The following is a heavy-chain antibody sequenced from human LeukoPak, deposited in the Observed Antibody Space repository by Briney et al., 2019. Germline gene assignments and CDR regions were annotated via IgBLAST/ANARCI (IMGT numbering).Heavy chain of an antibody. Sequence: SETLSLTCTVSGGSISSHYWSWIRQPPGKGLEWIGYIYYSGSTNYNPSLKSRVTISVDTSKNQFSLKLSSVTAADTAVYYCARGWPRTSFDYWGQGTLVTVSS. D-gene: IGHD1-1*01. CDR2: IYYSGST. CDR3: ARGWPRTSFDY. J-gene: IGHJ4*02. V-gene: IGHV4-59*11. CDR1: GGSISSHY.